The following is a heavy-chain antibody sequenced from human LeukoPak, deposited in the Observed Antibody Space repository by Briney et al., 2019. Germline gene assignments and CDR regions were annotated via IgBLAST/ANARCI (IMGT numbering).Heavy chain of an antibody. V-gene: IGHV1-24*01. CDR3: ATRVGATTDAEYFQH. J-gene: IGHJ1*01. CDR1: GYTLTELS. D-gene: IGHD1-26*01. Sequence: ASVKVSCKVSGYTLTELSMHWVRQAPGKGLEWMGGFDPEDGETIYAQKFQGRVTMTEDTSTDTAYMELSSLRSEDTAVYYCATRVGATTDAEYFQHWGQGTLVTVSS. CDR2: FDPEDGET.